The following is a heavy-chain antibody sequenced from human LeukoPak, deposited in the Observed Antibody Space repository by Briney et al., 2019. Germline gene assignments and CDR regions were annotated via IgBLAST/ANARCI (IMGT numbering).Heavy chain of an antibody. V-gene: IGHV4-4*07. Sequence: SETLSLTCTVSALSTYYWSWIRLPAGKGLGWIGRIHSTGSTTYNPSLKSRVTMSVDASKNRFSLKLTSVIAADTALYYCARDRTSAYYRDYFDYWGQGILVTVSS. CDR3: ARDRTSAYYRDYFDY. CDR2: IHSTGST. D-gene: IGHD1-26*01. CDR1: ALSTYY. J-gene: IGHJ4*02.